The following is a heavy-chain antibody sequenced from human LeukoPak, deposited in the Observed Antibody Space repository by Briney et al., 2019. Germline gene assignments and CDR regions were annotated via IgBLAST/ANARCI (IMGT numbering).Heavy chain of an antibody. D-gene: IGHD2-2*01. CDR2: ISAYNGNT. CDR3: ARDIGYCSSTSCYSDY. V-gene: IGHV1-18*04. CDR1: GYTFTGYY. J-gene: IGHJ4*02. Sequence: ASVKVSCKASGYTFTGYYMHWVRQAPGQGLEWMGWISAYNGNTNYAQKLQGRVTMTTDTSTSTAYMELRSLRSDDTAVYYCARDIGYCSSTSCYSDYWGQGTLVTVSS.